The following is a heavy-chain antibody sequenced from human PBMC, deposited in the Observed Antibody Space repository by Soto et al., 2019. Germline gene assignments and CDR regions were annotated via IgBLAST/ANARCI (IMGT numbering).Heavy chain of an antibody. CDR2: LIPISGTA. D-gene: IGHD2-2*01. J-gene: IGHJ6*02. V-gene: IGHV1-69*01. Sequence: QVQLVQSGAEVKKPGSSVKVSCKASGGTFSSYAISWVRQAPGQGLEWMGGLIPISGTANYAQKFQGRVTITADESTSTAYMELSSLRSEDTAVYYCARSQGSSTSLEIYYYYYYGMDVWGQATTVTVSS. CDR1: GGTFSSYA. CDR3: ARSQGSSTSLEIYYYYYYGMDV.